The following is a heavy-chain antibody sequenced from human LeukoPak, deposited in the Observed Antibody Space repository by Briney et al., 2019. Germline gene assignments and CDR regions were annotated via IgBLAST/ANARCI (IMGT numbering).Heavy chain of an antibody. CDR3: ARHIRVEPYFDH. CDR2: IYYSGTD. V-gene: IGHV4-39*01. D-gene: IGHD1-1*01. J-gene: IGHJ4*02. CDR1: VCSIRSSIYS. Sequence: PSEALSLTCTFPVCSIRSSIYSSGWFRQPPGKGLEWFGSIYYSGTDYSKPALKGQGTISVDTSKDQYSLKLSSVTAADTAVYYCARHIRVEPYFDHWGQGTLVNVSP.